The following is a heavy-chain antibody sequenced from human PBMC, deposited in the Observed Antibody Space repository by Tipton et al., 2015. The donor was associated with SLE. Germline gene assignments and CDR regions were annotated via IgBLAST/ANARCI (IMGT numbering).Heavy chain of an antibody. CDR3: ARDGGYYRNWYFDL. CDR1: GYSISSGYY. J-gene: IGHJ2*01. D-gene: IGHD1-26*01. V-gene: IGHV4-38-2*02. Sequence: TLSLTCAVSGYSISSGYYWGWIRQPPGKGLEWIGSIYYSGSTYYNPSLKSRVTISVDTSKNQFSLKLSSVTAADTAVYYCARDGGYYRNWYFDLWGRGTRVAVSS. CDR2: IYYSGST.